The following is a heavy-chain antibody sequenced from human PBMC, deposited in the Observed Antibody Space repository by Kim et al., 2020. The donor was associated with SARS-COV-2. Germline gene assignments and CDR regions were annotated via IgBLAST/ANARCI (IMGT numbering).Heavy chain of an antibody. D-gene: IGHD6-6*01. Sequence: TNYNPSLKSRVTRSVDPSKNQFSLNLSSVTAADAAVYYCARGYSSSLRSDSWGQGTLVTVSS. CDR3: ARGYSSSLRSDS. J-gene: IGHJ4*02. V-gene: IGHV4-30-2*04. CDR2: T.